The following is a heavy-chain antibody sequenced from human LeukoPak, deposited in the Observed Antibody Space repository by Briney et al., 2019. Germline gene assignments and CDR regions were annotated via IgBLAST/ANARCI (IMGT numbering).Heavy chain of an antibody. CDR2: IYTSGST. V-gene: IGHV4-61*02. CDR1: GGSISSGSYY. J-gene: IGHJ3*02. Sequence: SQTLSLTCTVSGGSISSGSYYWSWIRQPAGKGLEWIGRIYTSGSTNYNPSLKSRVTISVDRSKNQFSLKLSSVTAADTAVYYCARAGRSIVGPGKIWGQGAMVTVSS. D-gene: IGHD1-26*01. CDR3: ARAGRSIVGPGKI.